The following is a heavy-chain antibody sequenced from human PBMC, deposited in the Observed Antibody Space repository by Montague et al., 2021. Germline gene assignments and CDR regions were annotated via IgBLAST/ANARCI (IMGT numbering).Heavy chain of an antibody. V-gene: IGHV4-39*01. J-gene: IGHJ5*02. D-gene: IGHD2-21*02. CDR3: ARVDCDGDCYTFDP. CDR1: GASINSSPYY. Sequence: SETLSLTCTVSGASINSSPYYWGWIRQPPGKGLEWIGSIYYSANTYYNPSLKSRLSISADTTKSQFSLRLKSVTAADTAVYHCARVDCDGDCYTFDPWGQGTLVTVSS. CDR2: IYYSANT.